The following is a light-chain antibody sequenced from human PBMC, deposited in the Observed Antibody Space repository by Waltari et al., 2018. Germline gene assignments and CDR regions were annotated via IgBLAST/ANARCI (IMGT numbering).Light chain of an antibody. CDR3: QQLHTYPLT. Sequence: DIQLTQSPSFLSASVGRRVTVTCRASQAICTYLAWYQKKPGKAPHLLIYAASSLHTGVPSRFSAGGSGTLFTLTINRLQPEDFATYYCQQLHTYPLTFGGGTEVEL. CDR1: QAICTY. CDR2: AAS. J-gene: IGKJ4*01. V-gene: IGKV1-9*01.